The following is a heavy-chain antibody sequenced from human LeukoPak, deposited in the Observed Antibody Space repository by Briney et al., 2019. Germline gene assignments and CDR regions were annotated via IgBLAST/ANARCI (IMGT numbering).Heavy chain of an antibody. CDR1: GGSISSYY. CDR2: IYYSGST. Sequence: SETLSLTCSVSGGSISSYYWSWIRQSPGKGLEWIGYIYYSGSTNYNPSLKSRVTISVDTSKNQFSLKLNSVTAADTAVYYCARGSSSGWHNVPYFDYWGQGTLVTVSS. D-gene: IGHD6-19*01. J-gene: IGHJ4*02. V-gene: IGHV4-59*01. CDR3: ARGSSSGWHNVPYFDY.